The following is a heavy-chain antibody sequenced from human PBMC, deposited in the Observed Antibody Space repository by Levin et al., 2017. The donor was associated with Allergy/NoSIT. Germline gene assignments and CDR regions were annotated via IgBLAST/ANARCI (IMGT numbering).Heavy chain of an antibody. CDR1: GFTFSSYA. Sequence: PGGSLRLSCAASGFTFSSYAMHWVRQAPGKGLEWVAVISYDGSNKYYADSVKGRFTISRDNSKNTLYLQMNSLRAEDTAVYYCARDQGYSSSWWSNHNDYGMDVWGQGTTVTVSS. D-gene: IGHD6-13*01. CDR3: ARDQGYSSSWWSNHNDYGMDV. J-gene: IGHJ6*02. V-gene: IGHV3-30*04. CDR2: ISYDGSNK.